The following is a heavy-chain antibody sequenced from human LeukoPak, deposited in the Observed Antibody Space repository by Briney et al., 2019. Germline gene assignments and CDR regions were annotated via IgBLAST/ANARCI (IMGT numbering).Heavy chain of an antibody. V-gene: IGHV3-33*01. CDR3: ARGGAMVRGAKTHYYYGMDV. D-gene: IGHD3-10*01. CDR1: GFTFSSYG. CDR2: IWYDGSNK. J-gene: IGHJ6*02. Sequence: GGSLRLSCAASGFTFSSYGMHRVRQAPGKGLEWVAVIWYDGSNKYYADSVKGRFTISRDNSKNTLYLQMNSLRAEDTAVYYCARGGAMVRGAKTHYYYGMDVWGQGTTVTVSS.